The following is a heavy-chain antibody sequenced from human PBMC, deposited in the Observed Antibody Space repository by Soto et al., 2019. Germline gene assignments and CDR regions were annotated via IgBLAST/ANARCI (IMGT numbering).Heavy chain of an antibody. J-gene: IGHJ3*02. D-gene: IGHD3-22*01. CDR3: ARDLHYYDSSGYPRVEAFDI. V-gene: IGHV4-59*01. CDR2: IYYSGST. CDR1: GGSISRYY. Sequence: QVQLQESGPGLVRPSEILSLTCTVSGGSISRYYWSWIRQPPGKGLEWIGCIYYSGSTNYSPSLKSRVTISADTSKNQFSLKLSSVTAADTAVYYCARDLHYYDSSGYPRVEAFDIWGQGTMLTVSS.